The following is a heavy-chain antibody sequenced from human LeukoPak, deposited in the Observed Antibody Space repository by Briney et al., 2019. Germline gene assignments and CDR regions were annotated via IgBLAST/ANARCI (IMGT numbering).Heavy chain of an antibody. D-gene: IGHD2-15*01. Sequence: SETLSLTCAVYGGSFSGYYWSWLRQPPGKGLEWIGEINHSGSTNYNPSLKSRVTISVDTSKNQFSLKLSSVTAADTAVYYCARGRKYGGIVVVVAATRGYFDYWGQGTLVTVSS. J-gene: IGHJ4*02. CDR1: GGSFSGYY. CDR2: INHSGST. V-gene: IGHV4-34*01. CDR3: ARGRKYGGIVVVVAATRGYFDY.